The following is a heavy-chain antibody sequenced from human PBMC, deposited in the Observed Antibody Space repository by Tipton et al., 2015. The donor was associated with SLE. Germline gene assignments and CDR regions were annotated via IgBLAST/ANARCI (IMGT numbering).Heavy chain of an antibody. V-gene: IGHV4-34*01. J-gene: IGHJ6*03. CDR1: GGSISSYY. CDR3: ARGDLYYYSYMDV. CDR2: INHSGST. Sequence: LRLSCTVSGGSISSYYWSWIRQSPGKGLEWIGEINHSGSTNYNPSLKSRVTISVDTSKNQFSLKLSSVTAADTAVYYCARGDLYYYSYMDVWGKGTTVTVSS.